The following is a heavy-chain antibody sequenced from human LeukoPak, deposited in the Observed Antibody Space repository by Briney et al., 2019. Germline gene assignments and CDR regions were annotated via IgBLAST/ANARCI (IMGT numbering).Heavy chain of an antibody. D-gene: IGHD2-21*01. Sequence: SETLSLTCTVTGVSIIDNSFYWGWIRQPPGKGLEWIGRIFHSGTTNYNPSLERRVTIAVDTSKNRFSLRLTSVTAADTALYYCARLTDSWGQGTLVTVSS. CDR1: GVSIIDNSFY. J-gene: IGHJ4*02. V-gene: IGHV4-39*01. CDR3: ARLTDS. CDR2: IFHSGTT.